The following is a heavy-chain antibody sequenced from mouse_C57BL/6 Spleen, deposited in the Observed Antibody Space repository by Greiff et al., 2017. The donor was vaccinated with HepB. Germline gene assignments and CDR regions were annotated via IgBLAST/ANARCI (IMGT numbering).Heavy chain of an antibody. J-gene: IGHJ3*01. CDR1: GYTFTSYW. V-gene: IGHV1-52*01. CDR3: ARFGYGSSRFAY. CDR2: IDPSDSET. D-gene: IGHD1-1*01. Sequence: QVQLQQPGAELVRPGSSVKLSCKASGYTFTSYWMHWVKQRPIQGLEWIGNIDPSDSETHYNQKFKDKATLTVDKSSSTAYMQLSSLTTEDSAVYYFARFGYGSSRFAYWGQGTLVTVAA.